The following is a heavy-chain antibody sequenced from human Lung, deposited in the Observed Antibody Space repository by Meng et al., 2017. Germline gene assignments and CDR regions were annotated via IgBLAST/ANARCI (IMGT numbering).Heavy chain of an antibody. CDR3: TWDDKAVSDY. CDR1: GFYFSNAW. D-gene: IGHD3-9*01. Sequence: GLLVEAGGELVKPGGSLRLSCAASGFYFSNAWMSWVRQAPGKGLEWVGRIKRNTDGGTTEYAAPVTGRFTISRDDSKSTLNLHLSGLRTDDTGVYYCTWDDKAVSDYWGQGTLVTVSS. CDR2: IKRNTDGGTT. V-gene: IGHV3-15*01. J-gene: IGHJ4*02.